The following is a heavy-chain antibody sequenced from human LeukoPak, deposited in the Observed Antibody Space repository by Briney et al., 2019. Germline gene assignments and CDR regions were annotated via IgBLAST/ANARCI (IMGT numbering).Heavy chain of an antibody. CDR1: GYTFTGYY. V-gene: IGHV1-2*02. Sequence: GASVKVSCKASGYTFTGYYMHWVRQAPGQGLEWMGWINPNSGGTNYAQKFQGRVTMTRDTSISPAYMELSRLRSDDTAVYYCARARIAVAGRGFSYWGQGTLVTVSS. J-gene: IGHJ4*02. D-gene: IGHD6-19*01. CDR3: ARARIAVAGRGFSY. CDR2: INPNSGGT.